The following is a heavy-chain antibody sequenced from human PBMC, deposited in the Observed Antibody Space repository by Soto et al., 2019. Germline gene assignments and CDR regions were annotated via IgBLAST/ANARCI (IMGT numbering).Heavy chain of an antibody. CDR1: GGSVSISTYY. V-gene: IGHV4-39*01. CDR2: ILHSGST. D-gene: IGHD2-2*01. Sequence: QLQLRESGPGLVKPSETLPLTCSVSGGSVSISTYYWAWVRQTPGKGLEWLGSILHSGSTYYNPSLKSRLTLSVDTSEDQFSLNLSSVTATDTGVYYCATLPAAMYFYGSDVWGPGTTVTVSS. CDR3: ATLPAAMYFYGSDV. J-gene: IGHJ6*02.